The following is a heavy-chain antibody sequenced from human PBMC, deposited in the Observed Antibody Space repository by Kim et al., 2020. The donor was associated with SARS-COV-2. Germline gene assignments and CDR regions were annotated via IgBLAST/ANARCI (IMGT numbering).Heavy chain of an antibody. CDR3: AKGETYTYYYDSSGYGVGAFDI. V-gene: IGHV3-30*18. CDR2: ISYDGSNK. Sequence: GGSLRLSCAASGFTFSSYGMHWVRQAPGKGLEWVAVISYDGSNKYYADSVKGRFTISRDNSKNTLYLQMNSLRAEDTAVYYCAKGETYTYYYDSSGYGVGAFDIWGQGTMVTVSS. J-gene: IGHJ3*02. D-gene: IGHD3-22*01. CDR1: GFTFSSYG.